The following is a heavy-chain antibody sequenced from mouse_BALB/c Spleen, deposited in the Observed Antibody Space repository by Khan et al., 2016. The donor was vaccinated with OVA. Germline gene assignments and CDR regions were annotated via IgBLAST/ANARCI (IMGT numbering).Heavy chain of an antibody. CDR3: ARLEDI. CDR1: GFSLTSSG. Sequence: QVQLKESGPGLVAPSQSLSITCTVSGFSLTSSGVHWVRQPPGQGLEWLGVIWAGGSTNYNSALMSILSISNDNAKSQVFLKMTRRQTDDTAMYYCARLEDIWGQGTTRTVSS. V-gene: IGHV2-9*02. CDR2: IWAGGST. D-gene: IGHD1-3*01. J-gene: IGHJ2*01.